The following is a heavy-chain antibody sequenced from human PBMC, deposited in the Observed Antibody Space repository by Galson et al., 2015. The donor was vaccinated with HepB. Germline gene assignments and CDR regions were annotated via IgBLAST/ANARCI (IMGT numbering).Heavy chain of an antibody. Sequence: SLRLSCAASGFTFSSYWMSWVRQAPGKGLEWVANIKQDGSEKYYVDSVKGRFTISRDNAKNSLYLQMNSLRAEDTAVYYCARDPPNYDFWSGYPDYWGQGTLVTVSS. CDR2: IKQDGSEK. V-gene: IGHV3-7*01. J-gene: IGHJ4*02. D-gene: IGHD3-3*01. CDR1: GFTFSSYW. CDR3: ARDPPNYDFWSGYPDY.